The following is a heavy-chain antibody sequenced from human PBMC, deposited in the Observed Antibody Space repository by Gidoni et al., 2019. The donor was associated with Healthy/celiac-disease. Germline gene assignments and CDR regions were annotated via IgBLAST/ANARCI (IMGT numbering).Heavy chain of an antibody. CDR3: ARERGYGGAGSFDY. J-gene: IGHJ4*02. Sequence: QVQLVESGGGVVQPGRSLRLSCAASGFTFSSYALHWVRQAPGKGLEWVAVISYDGSNKYYAASVKGRFTISRDNSKNTLYLQMNSLRAEDTAVYYCARERGYGGAGSFDYWGQGTLVTVSS. V-gene: IGHV3-30-3*01. CDR1: GFTFSSYA. CDR2: ISYDGSNK. D-gene: IGHD3-16*01.